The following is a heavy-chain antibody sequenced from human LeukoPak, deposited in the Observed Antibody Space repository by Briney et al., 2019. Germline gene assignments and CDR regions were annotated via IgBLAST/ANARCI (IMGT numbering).Heavy chain of an antibody. J-gene: IGHJ4*02. CDR2: IYHSGST. D-gene: IGHD3-3*01. Sequence: SETLSLXCAVSGYSISSGYYCGWIREPPGKGLGWIGSIYHSGSTYYSPSLKSRVTISVDTCKNQFSLKLSSVTAADTAVYYCARQALRFLEWFQGPYFDCWGQGTLVTVSS. CDR1: GYSISSGYY. V-gene: IGHV4-38-2*01. CDR3: ARQALRFLEWFQGPYFDC.